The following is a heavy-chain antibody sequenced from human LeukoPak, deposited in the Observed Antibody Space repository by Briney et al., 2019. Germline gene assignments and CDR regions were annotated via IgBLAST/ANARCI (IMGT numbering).Heavy chain of an antibody. Sequence: GGSLRLSCAASGFTLSSYAMSWVRQAPGKGLEWVSAISVSGNTYHADSVKGRFTISRDSSKNTLYLQMNRLRAEDAAVYYCANLRKSLWIPEFDYWGQGTLVTVSS. CDR2: ISVSGNT. D-gene: IGHD1-1*01. CDR3: ANLRKSLWIPEFDY. CDR1: GFTLSSYA. V-gene: IGHV3-23*01. J-gene: IGHJ4*02.